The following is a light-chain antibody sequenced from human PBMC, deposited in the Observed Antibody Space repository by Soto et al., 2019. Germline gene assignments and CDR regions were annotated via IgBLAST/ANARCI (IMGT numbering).Light chain of an antibody. CDR1: QSISSW. Sequence: DIQMTQSPSTLSASVGDRVTITCRASQSISSWLAWYQQKPGKAPKLLLYKASSLESGIPSRFSVSGSGTEFTLTISSLQPDYFATYYCQQYNSYPSFGQGTKLEIK. CDR2: KAS. CDR3: QQYNSYPS. V-gene: IGKV1-5*03. J-gene: IGKJ1*01.